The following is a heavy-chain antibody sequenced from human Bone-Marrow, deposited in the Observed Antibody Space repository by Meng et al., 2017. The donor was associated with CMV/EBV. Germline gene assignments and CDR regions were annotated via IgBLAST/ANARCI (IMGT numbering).Heavy chain of an antibody. V-gene: IGHV4-59*01. CDR1: RGSISDYY. CDR3: ARHALGIVTLGWFDP. CDR2: IYHSGST. D-gene: IGHD3-22*01. Sequence: SETLSLTCTVSRGSISDYYWTWIRQPPGKGLEWIGYIYHSGSTNYNPSLKSRLTISVDKSKNQFSLKLGSVTAADTALYYCARHALGIVTLGWFDPWGQGTLVTVSS. J-gene: IGHJ5*02.